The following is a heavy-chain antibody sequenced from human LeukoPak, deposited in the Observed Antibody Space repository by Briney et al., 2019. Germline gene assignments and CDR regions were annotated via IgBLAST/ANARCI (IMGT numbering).Heavy chain of an antibody. CDR2: ISSSSSYI. J-gene: IGHJ3*02. CDR3: ASGWWYAFDI. CDR1: GFTFGSYS. D-gene: IGHD2-15*01. Sequence: GGSLRLSCAASGFTFGSYSMNWVRQAPGKGLEWVSSISSSSSYIYYADSVKGRFTISRDNAKNSLYLQMNSLRAEDTAVYYCASGWWYAFDIWGQGTMVTVSS. V-gene: IGHV3-21*01.